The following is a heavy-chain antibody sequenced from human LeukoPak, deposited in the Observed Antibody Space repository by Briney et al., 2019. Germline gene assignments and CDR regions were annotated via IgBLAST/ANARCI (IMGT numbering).Heavy chain of an antibody. J-gene: IGHJ3*02. CDR2: INPSNGVT. CDR1: GYTFTAYY. V-gene: IGHV1-2*02. Sequence: ASVKVSCKASGYTFTAYYIHWVRQAPGQGLEWTGWINPSNGVTGVVQKLQDTVSLTRDTSISTAYMELSSLKFDDTAIYYCAKDMELVRTSLAGDSLEIWGQGTVVTASS. CDR3: AKDMELVRTSLAGDSLEI. D-gene: IGHD2-15*01.